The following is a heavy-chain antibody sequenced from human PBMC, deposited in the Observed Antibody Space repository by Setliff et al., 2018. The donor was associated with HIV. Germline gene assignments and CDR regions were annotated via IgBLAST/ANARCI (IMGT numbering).Heavy chain of an antibody. Sequence: ASVKVSCKASGYTFTNHGFSWVRQAPGQGLEWMGGISAKNGATRYAQNFQERVTLTTDTSTSTAYMELRSLTSDDTAMYFCARRLVYGTDYYYHYYMDVWATGTMVTVSS. V-gene: IGHV1-18*01. D-gene: IGHD6-6*01. CDR3: ARRLVYGTDYYYHYYMDV. J-gene: IGHJ6*03. CDR1: GYTFTNHG. CDR2: ISAKNGAT.